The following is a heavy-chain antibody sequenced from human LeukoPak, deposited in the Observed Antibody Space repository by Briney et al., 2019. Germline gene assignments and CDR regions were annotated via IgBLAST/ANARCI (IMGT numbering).Heavy chain of an antibody. D-gene: IGHD3-16*01. Sequence: PSETLSLTCTVSGGSVSSGSYYWGWVRQPPGKGLEWIGSIYYSGSTYYNPSHKSRVTISGDTSTKQFSLKLTSVTAADTAVYYCASTSKGALYFDYWGQGTLVTVSS. J-gene: IGHJ4*02. CDR1: GGSVSSGSYY. V-gene: IGHV4-39*01. CDR3: ASTSKGALYFDY. CDR2: IYYSGST.